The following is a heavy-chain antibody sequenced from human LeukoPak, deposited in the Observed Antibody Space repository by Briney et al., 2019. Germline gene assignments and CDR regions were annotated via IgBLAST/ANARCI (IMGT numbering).Heavy chain of an antibody. CDR1: GGSISSYY. CDR2: IYYSGST. J-gene: IGHJ2*01. V-gene: IGHV4-59*01. D-gene: IGHD3/OR15-3a*01. Sequence: SETLSLTCTVSGGSISSYYWSWIRQPPGKGLEWIGYIYYSGSTNYNPSLKSRVIISVDTSKNQFSLKLSSVTAADTAVYYCARSGTGVGNWYFDLWGRGTLVTVSS. CDR3: ARSGTGVGNWYFDL.